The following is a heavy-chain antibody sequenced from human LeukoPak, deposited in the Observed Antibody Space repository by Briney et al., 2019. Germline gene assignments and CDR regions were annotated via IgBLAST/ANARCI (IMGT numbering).Heavy chain of an antibody. V-gene: IGHV3-7*01. Sequence: PGGSLRLSCVASGFSFSTYWMSWVRQAPGKGLEWLATIKQDGSEKYYVDSVKGRFTISRDNAKNSLYLQMNSLRAEDTVVYYCARGGGSWYAVVYFDYWGQGTLVTVSS. CDR1: GFSFSTYW. CDR3: ARGGGSWYAVVYFDY. CDR2: IKQDGSEK. J-gene: IGHJ4*02. D-gene: IGHD6-13*01.